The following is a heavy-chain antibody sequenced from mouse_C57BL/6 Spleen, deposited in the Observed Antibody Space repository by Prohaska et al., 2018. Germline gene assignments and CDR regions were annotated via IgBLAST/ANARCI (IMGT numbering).Heavy chain of an antibody. CDR3: ARGYGVPTDFDY. V-gene: IGHV1-50*01. CDR1: GYTFTSYW. J-gene: IGHJ2*01. D-gene: IGHD5-1*01. Sequence: QVQLQQPGAELVKPGASVKLSCKASGYTFTSYWMQWVKQRPGQGLEWIGEIDPSDSYTNYNQKFKGKATLTVDTSSSTAYMQLSSLTSEESAGYYCARGYGVPTDFDYWGQGTTLTVSS. CDR2: IDPSDSYT.